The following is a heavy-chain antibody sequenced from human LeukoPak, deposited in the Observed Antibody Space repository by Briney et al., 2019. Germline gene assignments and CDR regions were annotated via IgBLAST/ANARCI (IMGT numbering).Heavy chain of an antibody. CDR3: AKEGSGYSYDDY. CDR2: ISGSGGST. V-gene: IGHV3-23*01. J-gene: IGHJ4*02. D-gene: IGHD5-18*01. Sequence: GGSLRLSCAASGFTVSSNYMSWVRQAPGKGLEWVSAISGSGGSTYYADSVKGRFTISRDNSKNTLYLQMNSLRAEDTAVYYCAKEGSGYSYDDYWGQGTLVTVSS. CDR1: GFTVSSNY.